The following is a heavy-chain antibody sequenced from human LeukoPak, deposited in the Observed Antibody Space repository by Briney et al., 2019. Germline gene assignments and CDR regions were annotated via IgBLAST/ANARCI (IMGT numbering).Heavy chain of an antibody. Sequence: ASVKVSCKASGYTFTGYYMHWVRQAPGQGLEWMGWINPNSGGTNYAQKFQGRVTMTRDTSISTAYMELSRLRSDDTAVYYCARDFLNDFWSGYSEFDPWGQGTLVTVS. CDR3: ARDFLNDFWSGYSEFDP. J-gene: IGHJ5*02. D-gene: IGHD3-3*01. CDR1: GYTFTGYY. CDR2: INPNSGGT. V-gene: IGHV1-2*02.